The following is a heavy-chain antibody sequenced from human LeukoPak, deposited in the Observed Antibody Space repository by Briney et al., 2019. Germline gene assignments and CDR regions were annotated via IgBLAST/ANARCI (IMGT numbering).Heavy chain of an antibody. CDR2: INPNSGGT. V-gene: IGHV1-2*04. D-gene: IGHD5-18*01. CDR1: GGTFSSYA. Sequence: ASVKVSCKASGGTFSSYAISWVRQAPGQGLEWMGWINPNSGGTNYAQKVQGWVTMTRDTSISTAYMELSRLRSDDTAVYYCARSDTAWYFDLWGRGTLVTVSS. CDR3: ARSDTAWYFDL. J-gene: IGHJ2*01.